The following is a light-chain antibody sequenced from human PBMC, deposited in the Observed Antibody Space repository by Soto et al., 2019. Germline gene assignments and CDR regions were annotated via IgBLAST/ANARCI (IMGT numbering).Light chain of an antibody. J-gene: IGKJ2*01. V-gene: IGKV3-20*01. CDR3: QQCGSSPNT. CDR1: QSVGSSY. CDR2: GAS. Sequence: EIVLTQSPGTLSLSPGERATLSCRASQSVGSSYLAWYQRKPGQAPRLLIYGASSRATGIPDRFSGSGSGTDFTLTISRLEPEDFAVYYCQQCGSSPNTFGQGTKLDIK.